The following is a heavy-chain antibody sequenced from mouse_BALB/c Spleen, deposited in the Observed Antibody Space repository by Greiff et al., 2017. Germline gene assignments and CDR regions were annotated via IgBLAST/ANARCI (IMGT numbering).Heavy chain of an antibody. Sequence: VQLKESGPSLVQPSQSLSITCTVSGFSLTSYGVHWVRQSPGKGLEWLGVIWRGGSTDYNAAFMSRLSITKDNSKSQVFFKMNSLQADDTAIYYCAKKRGTLDAMDYWGQGTSVTVSS. CDR2: IWRGGST. V-gene: IGHV2-5-1*01. J-gene: IGHJ4*01. CDR1: GFSLTSYG. D-gene: IGHD3-3*01. CDR3: AKKRGTLDAMDY.